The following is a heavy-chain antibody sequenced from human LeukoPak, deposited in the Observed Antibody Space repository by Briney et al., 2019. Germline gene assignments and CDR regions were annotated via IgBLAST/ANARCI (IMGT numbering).Heavy chain of an antibody. CDR2: ISGSGGST. D-gene: IGHD2-21*02. V-gene: IGHV3-23*01. Sequence: TGGSLRLSCAASGFIFSNYAMSWVRQAPGKGLEWVSGISGSGGSTHYADSVKGWFTISRDNSKNTLYLQMNSLRAEDTAVYYCARDRREICGGDCYLDYWGQGTLVTVSS. CDR3: ARDRREICGGDCYLDY. CDR1: GFIFSNYA. J-gene: IGHJ4*02.